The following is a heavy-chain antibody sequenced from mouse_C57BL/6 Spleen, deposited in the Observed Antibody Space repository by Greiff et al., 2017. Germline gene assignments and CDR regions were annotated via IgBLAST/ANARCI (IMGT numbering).Heavy chain of an antibody. J-gene: IGHJ4*01. Sequence: EVQGVESGGGLVQPGGSLKLSCAASGFTFSDYYMYWVRQTPEKRLEWVAYISNGGGSTYYPDTVKGRFTISRDNAKNTLYLQMSRLKSEDTAMYYCARQGEPSYYAMDYWGQGTSVTVSS. CDR1: GFTFSDYY. CDR3: ARQGEPSYYAMDY. V-gene: IGHV5-12*01. CDR2: ISNGGGST.